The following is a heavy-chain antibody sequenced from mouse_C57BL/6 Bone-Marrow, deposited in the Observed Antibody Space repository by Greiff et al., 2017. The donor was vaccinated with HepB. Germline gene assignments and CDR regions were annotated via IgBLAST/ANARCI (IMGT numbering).Heavy chain of an antibody. CDR2: IYPRSGNT. Sequence: QVQLQQSGAELARPGASVKLSCKASGYTFTSYGISWVKQRTGQGLEWIGEIYPRSGNTYYNEKFKGKAKLTADKYSRKAYMELRSLTSEDSAVYFCARWGIYYGNYVGLFAYWGQGTLVTVSA. J-gene: IGHJ3*01. D-gene: IGHD2-1*01. V-gene: IGHV1-81*01. CDR3: ARWGIYYGNYVGLFAY. CDR1: GYTFTSYG.